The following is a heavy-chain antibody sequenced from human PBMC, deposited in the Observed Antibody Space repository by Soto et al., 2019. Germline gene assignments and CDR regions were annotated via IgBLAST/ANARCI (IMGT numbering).Heavy chain of an antibody. V-gene: IGHV3-21*01. D-gene: IGHD3-16*01. CDR1: GFNFGAFG. CDR3: ARDMKSVRFWGTNGFDP. Sequence: SLRLSCGASGFNFGAFGMNWVRQAPGKGLEWVSSITLSSSYIYYADSVKGRFTVSRDNAKNSLYLDMKSLTVDDTAVYYCARDMKSVRFWGTNGFDPWGQGTLVTVSS. J-gene: IGHJ5*02. CDR2: ITLSSSYI.